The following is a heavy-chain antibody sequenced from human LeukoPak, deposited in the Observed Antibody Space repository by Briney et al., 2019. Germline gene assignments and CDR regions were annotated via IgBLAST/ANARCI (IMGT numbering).Heavy chain of an antibody. V-gene: IGHV3-74*01. J-gene: IGHJ4*02. D-gene: IGHD2-15*01. Sequence: PWGSLRLSCAASGFTLSGNWMHWVRQAPGKGLVWVSRINSDGSSRSYADSVKGRFTISRDNAKNTLYLQMNSLRAEDTAVYYCARRDNYDYWGQGSLVTVSS. CDR2: INSDGSSR. CDR3: ARRDNYDY. CDR1: GFTLSGNW.